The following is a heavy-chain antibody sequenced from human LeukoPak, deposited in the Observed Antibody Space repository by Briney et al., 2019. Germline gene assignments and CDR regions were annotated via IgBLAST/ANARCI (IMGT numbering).Heavy chain of an antibody. CDR2: IYYSGST. CDR1: GGSISSSNYY. J-gene: IGHJ4*02. V-gene: IGHV4-39*01. D-gene: IGHD1-7*01. Sequence: SETLSLTCTVSGGSISSSNYYWGWIRQPPGKGLEWIGNIYYSGSTYYNPSLKSRVTISVDTSKNQFSLKLSSVTAADTAVYYCTRQGSLGTSGYDYRGQGTLVTVSS. CDR3: TRQGSLGTSGYDY.